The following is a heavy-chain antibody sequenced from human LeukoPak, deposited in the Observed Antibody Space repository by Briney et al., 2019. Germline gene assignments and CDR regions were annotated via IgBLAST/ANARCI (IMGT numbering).Heavy chain of an antibody. J-gene: IGHJ6*02. CDR3: ARETGYCSSTSCYGYGMDV. CDR2: IDPSDSYT. Sequence: GESLKISCKGSGYSFTSYWISWVRQMPGKGLAWMGRIDPSDSYTNYSPSFQGHVTISADKSISTAYLQWSSLKASDTAMYYCARETGYCSSTSCYGYGMDVWGQGTTVTVSS. CDR1: GYSFTSYW. V-gene: IGHV5-10-1*01. D-gene: IGHD2-2*01.